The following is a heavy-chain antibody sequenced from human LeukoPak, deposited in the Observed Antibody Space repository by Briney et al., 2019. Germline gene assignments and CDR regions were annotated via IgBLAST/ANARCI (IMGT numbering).Heavy chain of an antibody. V-gene: IGHV3-23*01. J-gene: IGHJ4*02. D-gene: IGHD6-13*01. CDR2: ISGSGGST. CDR1: GFTFSSYA. CDR3: AKDAGGSSWLDY. Sequence: GGSLRLSCAASGFTFSSYAMSWVREAPGKGLEWVSVISGSGGSTYYADSVKGRFTISRDNSKNTLYLQMNSLRDEDTAVYYCAKDAGGSSWLDYWGQGTLVTVSS.